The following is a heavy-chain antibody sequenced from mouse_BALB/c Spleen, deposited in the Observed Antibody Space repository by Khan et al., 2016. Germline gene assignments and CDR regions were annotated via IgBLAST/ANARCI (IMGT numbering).Heavy chain of an antibody. Sequence: EVELVESGGGLVQPGGSLKLSCAASGFTFSTYAMSWVRQTPDKRLELVATINSNGGSTYYPDNVKGRFTLSRDNAKNTLYLQMSSLKSEATAMYYCARVRQAVDYWGQGTSVTVSS. J-gene: IGHJ4*01. V-gene: IGHV5-6-3*01. CDR2: INSNGGST. D-gene: IGHD2-14*01. CDR3: ARVRQAVDY. CDR1: GFTFSTYA.